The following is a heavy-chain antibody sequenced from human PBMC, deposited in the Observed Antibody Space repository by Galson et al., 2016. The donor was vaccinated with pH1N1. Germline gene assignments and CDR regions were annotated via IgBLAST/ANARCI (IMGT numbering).Heavy chain of an antibody. J-gene: IGHJ4*02. CDR3: ASVSGPIAAPAVFDY. CDR2: IYYSGST. D-gene: IGHD6-25*01. Sequence: SETLSLTCTVSGGSISSSSYYWGWIRQPPGKGMEWIGSIYYSGSTYYNPALKSRVTISVDTSKNQFSLNMNSVTAADRAVYYCASVSGPIAAPAVFDYWGQGTLVTVSS. CDR1: GGSISSSSYY. V-gene: IGHV4-39*07.